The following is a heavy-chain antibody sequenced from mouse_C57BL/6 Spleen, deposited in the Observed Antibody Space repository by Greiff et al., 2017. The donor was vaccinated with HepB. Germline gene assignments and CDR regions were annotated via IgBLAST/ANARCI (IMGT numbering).Heavy chain of an antibody. Sequence: EVQLQQSGPVLVKPGASVKMSCKASGYTFTDYYMNWVKQSHGKSLEWIGVINPYNGGTSYNQKFKGKATLTVDKSSSTAYMELNSLTSEDSAVYYCARSESWGRYFDVWGTGTTVTVSS. CDR3: ARSESWGRYFDV. CDR2: INPYNGGT. V-gene: IGHV1-19*01. CDR1: GYTFTDYY. J-gene: IGHJ1*03.